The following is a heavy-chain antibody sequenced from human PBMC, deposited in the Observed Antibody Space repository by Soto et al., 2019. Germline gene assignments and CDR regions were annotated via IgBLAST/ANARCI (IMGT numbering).Heavy chain of an antibody. CDR2: IKGRSDGGTT. D-gene: IGHD3-9*01. J-gene: IGHJ4*02. Sequence: VQLVESGGGSVKPGGSLRLSCVASGFSFSNAWVSWVRQAPGKGLEWVGHIKGRSDGGTTDYAAPVRGRFTISRDDSQNTMYLQMNSLRTEDTAVYHCATEMTYYDLLAGYSVLNYFDYWGQGTLVTVSS. CDR1: GFSFSNAW. V-gene: IGHV3-15*01. CDR3: ATEMTYYDLLAGYSVLNYFDY.